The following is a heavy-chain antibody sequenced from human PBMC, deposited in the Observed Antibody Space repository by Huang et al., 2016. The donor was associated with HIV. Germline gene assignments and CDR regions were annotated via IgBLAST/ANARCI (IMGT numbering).Heavy chain of an antibody. V-gene: IGHV1-24*01. CDR1: EYTLTELS. CDR2: LEPEIGET. D-gene: IGHD3-9*01. Sequence: QVQLVQSRAEVKKPGASVKVSCKVSEYTLTELSIHWVRQPPGKGLEWMGGLEPEIGETIDAQKFQGRVTMTEDTSTETAFMELSGLRPEDTAVDYCATGFDVFFDFWGQGTLVTVSS. CDR3: ATGFDVFFDF. J-gene: IGHJ4*02.